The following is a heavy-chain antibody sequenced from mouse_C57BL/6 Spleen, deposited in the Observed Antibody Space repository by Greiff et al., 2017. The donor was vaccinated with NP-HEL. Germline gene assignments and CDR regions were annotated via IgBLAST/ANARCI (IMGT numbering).Heavy chain of an antibody. D-gene: IGHD2-3*01. Sequence: QVQLQQSGAELVRPGASVKLSCKASGYTFTDYYINWVKQRPGQGLEWIARIYPGSGNTYYNEKFKGKATLTAEKSSSTAYMQLSSLTSEDSAVYFCARHRDGYYDYWYFDVWGTGTTVTVSS. CDR2: IYPGSGNT. CDR3: ARHRDGYYDYWYFDV. V-gene: IGHV1-76*01. CDR1: GYTFTDYY. J-gene: IGHJ1*03.